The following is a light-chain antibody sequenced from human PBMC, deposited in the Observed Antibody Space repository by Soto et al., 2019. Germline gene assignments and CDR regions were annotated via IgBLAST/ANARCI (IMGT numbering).Light chain of an antibody. CDR3: SSYAGSKNFVV. Sequence: QSALTQPPSASGSPGQSVTISCTGTSSDVGGYDFVSWYQQYPGKAPKLVIYEVTKRPSGVPDRFSGSKSGNTASLTVSGLQAEDEADYYCSSYAGSKNFVVFGGGTKVTVL. V-gene: IGLV2-8*01. CDR1: SSDVGGYDF. CDR2: EVT. J-gene: IGLJ3*02.